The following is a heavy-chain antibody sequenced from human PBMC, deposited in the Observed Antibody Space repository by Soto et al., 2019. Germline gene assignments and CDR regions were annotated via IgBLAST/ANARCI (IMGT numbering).Heavy chain of an antibody. CDR2: IYYSGST. Sequence: PSETLSLTGTVSGGSISSYDWSWIRQPPGKGLEWIGYIYYSGSTNYNPSLKSRVTISVDTSKNQFSLKLSSVTAADTAVYYCAREFRGQQMVHGNGDWFDPCGQGTLVTFSS. CDR3: AREFRGQQMVHGNGDWFDP. CDR1: GGSISSYD. D-gene: IGHD6-13*01. J-gene: IGHJ5*02. V-gene: IGHV4-59*01.